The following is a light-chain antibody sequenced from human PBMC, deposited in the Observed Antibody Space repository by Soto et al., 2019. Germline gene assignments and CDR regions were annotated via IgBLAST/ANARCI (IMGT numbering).Light chain of an antibody. CDR1: QSVGTF. J-gene: IGKJ1*01. CDR2: DAS. CDR3: QQCNNWPQWT. Sequence: EIVLTQSPGTLSLSPGERATISCRASQSVGTFFAWYQQKPGEAPRLLIYDASNRATGIPPRFSGSGSGTDFTLTISSLEPEDFAVYYCQQCNNWPQWTFGQGTKGDIK. V-gene: IGKV3-11*01.